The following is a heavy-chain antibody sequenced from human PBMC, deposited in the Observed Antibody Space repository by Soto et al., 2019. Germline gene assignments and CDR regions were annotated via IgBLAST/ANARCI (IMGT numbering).Heavy chain of an antibody. D-gene: IGHD2-15*01. V-gene: IGHV3-74*01. CDR3: ARGTGSGCSGGSCYSDY. J-gene: IGHJ4*02. CDR1: GLTFSSHW. CDR2: INSDGSST. Sequence: GSLRLSCAASGLTFSSHWMHWVRQAPGKGLVWVSRINSDGSSTSYADSVKGRFTISRDNAKNTLYLQMNSLRAEDPAVYYCARGTGSGCSGGSCYSDYWGQGTLVTVSS.